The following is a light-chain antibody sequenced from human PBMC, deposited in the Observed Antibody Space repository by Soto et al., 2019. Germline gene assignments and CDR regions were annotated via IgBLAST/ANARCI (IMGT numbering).Light chain of an antibody. CDR2: GAS. CDR3: QQYGSSVFT. Sequence: ETVVTQSPGTLSLSPGETATLSCRASQSVISDYLAWYQQKPDQAPRLVIYGASGRAAGIPDRFNGSGSGTDFTLTISRLEPEDFAMYYCQQYGSSVFTFGQGTKVDIK. J-gene: IGKJ2*01. CDR1: QSVISDY. V-gene: IGKV3-20*01.